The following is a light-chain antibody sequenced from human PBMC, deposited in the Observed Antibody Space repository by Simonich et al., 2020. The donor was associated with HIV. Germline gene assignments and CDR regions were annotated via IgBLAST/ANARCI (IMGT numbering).Light chain of an antibody. Sequence: QSVLTQPPSASGTPGHRVTSYCSGSSSNIRRNTVNWYQQRPGTATTPLFYRNNQRPSGGPDRFSGSKSGTSASLAISGLQSEDEADYYCAAWEDSLNGPVFGGGTKLTVL. CDR3: AAWEDSLNGPV. J-gene: IGLJ2*01. CDR1: SSNIRRNT. CDR2: RNN. V-gene: IGLV1-44*01.